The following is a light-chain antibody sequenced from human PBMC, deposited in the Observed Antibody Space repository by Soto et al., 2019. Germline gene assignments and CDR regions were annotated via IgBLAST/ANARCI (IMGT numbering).Light chain of an antibody. V-gene: IGLV2-8*01. CDR3: SSYAGSSLYV. Sequence: QSALTQPPSASGSPGQSVTISCTGTSSDVGGYNYVSWYQQHPGKAPKFIIYEVSKRPSGVPDRFSGSKSGNTASLTVSGLQAEDEADYYCSSYAGSSLYVFGTGTKVTVL. CDR1: SSDVGGYNY. J-gene: IGLJ1*01. CDR2: EVS.